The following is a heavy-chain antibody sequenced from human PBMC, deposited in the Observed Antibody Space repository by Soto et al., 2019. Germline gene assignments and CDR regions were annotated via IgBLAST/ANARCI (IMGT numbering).Heavy chain of an antibody. D-gene: IGHD1-26*01. CDR1: GFSFRSDW. CDR2: TNQDGSEK. J-gene: IGHJ4*02. CDR3: SGGVGDAI. V-gene: IGHV3-7*04. Sequence: EDQLVESGGGLVQPGGSLRLTCAVSGFSFRSDWMNWVRQAPGKGLEWVAHTNQDGSEKYSLDSVKGRFTIFRDNAKNSLYLQMNSLRAEDTAVYYCSGGVGDAIWGQGTLVTVSS.